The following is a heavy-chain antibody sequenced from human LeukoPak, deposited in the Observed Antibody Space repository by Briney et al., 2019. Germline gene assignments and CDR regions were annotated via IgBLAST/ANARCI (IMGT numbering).Heavy chain of an antibody. CDR3: ARDYFDSGSYFDH. Sequence: SGPALVNPTQTLTLTCTFSGFSLTTREIRVSWIRQPPARATESLERIDWDDDKFYSTSLKTRLTISKDTSKNQVVLTMTNMDPVDTATYYCARDYFDSGSYFDHWGQGTLVTVSS. CDR1: GFSLTTREIR. D-gene: IGHD3-10*01. J-gene: IGHJ4*02. V-gene: IGHV2-70*04. CDR2: IDWDDDK.